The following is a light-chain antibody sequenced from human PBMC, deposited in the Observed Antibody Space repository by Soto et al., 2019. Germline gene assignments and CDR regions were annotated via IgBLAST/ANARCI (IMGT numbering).Light chain of an antibody. CDR1: SSDVGGYNY. V-gene: IGLV2-11*01. CDR3: CSYAGSYPVV. J-gene: IGLJ2*01. Sequence: QSALTQPRSVSGSPGQPVILSCTGTSSDVGGYNYVSWYQQHPGKAPKLMIYDVSKRPSGVPDRFSGSKSGNTASLTISGLQAEDEADYYCCSYAGSYPVVFGGGTKLTVL. CDR2: DVS.